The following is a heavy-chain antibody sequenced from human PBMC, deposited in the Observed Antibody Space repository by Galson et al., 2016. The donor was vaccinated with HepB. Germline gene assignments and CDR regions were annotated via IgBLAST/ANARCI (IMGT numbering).Heavy chain of an antibody. CDR1: GDSVTNDDTI. D-gene: IGHD5-18*01. CDR2: TYYRPQWFN. V-gene: IGHV6-1*01. Sequence: CAISGDSVTNDDTIWNWIRQSPSRGLEWLGRTYYRPQWFNEYAVSVKSRITINSDTSRNQFSLQLDFVTPDDTAAYFCTRGYMHTGMNVWGQGTTVTVSS. CDR3: TRGYMHTGMNV. J-gene: IGHJ6*02.